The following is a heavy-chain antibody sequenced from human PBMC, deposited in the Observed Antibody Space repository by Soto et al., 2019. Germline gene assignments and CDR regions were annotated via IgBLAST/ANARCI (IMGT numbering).Heavy chain of an antibody. CDR3: ARGRGQNFDY. CDR1: GGSFSGYY. Sequence: QVQLQQWGAGLLKPSETLSLTCAVYGGSFSGYYWSWIRQPPGKGLEWIGEINHSGSTNYNPSLKRRVTISVDTSKNQFSLKLSSVTAADTAVYYCARGRGQNFDYWGQGTLVTVSS. D-gene: IGHD3-10*01. J-gene: IGHJ4*02. CDR2: INHSGST. V-gene: IGHV4-34*01.